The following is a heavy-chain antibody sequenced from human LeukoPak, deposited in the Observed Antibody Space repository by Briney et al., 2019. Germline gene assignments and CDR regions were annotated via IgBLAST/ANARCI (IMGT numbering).Heavy chain of an antibody. Sequence: TSETLSLTXAVYGGSFSGYYWSWIRQPPGKGLEWIGEINHSGSTNYNPSLKSRVTISVDTSKNQFSLKLSSVTAADTAVYYCARRSGDGYNDDFDYWGQGTLVTVSS. CDR3: ARRSGDGYNDDFDY. V-gene: IGHV4-34*01. J-gene: IGHJ4*02. CDR2: INHSGST. CDR1: GGSFSGYY. D-gene: IGHD5-24*01.